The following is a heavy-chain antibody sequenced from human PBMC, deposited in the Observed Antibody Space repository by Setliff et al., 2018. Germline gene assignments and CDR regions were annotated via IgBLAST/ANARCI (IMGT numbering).Heavy chain of an antibody. CDR1: GYPFNNYG. CDR2: IGGHNDDP. V-gene: IGHV1-18*01. Sequence: ASVKVSCKASGYPFNNYGISWLRQTPGQGLEWMGWIGGHNDDPLFAQKFQGRVTMTTDTSTTTAYMELKSLRSDDTAVYYCARGYYDSYARYYVVGDYWGQGTPVTVSS. D-gene: IGHD3-22*01. CDR3: ARGYYDSYARYYVVGDY. J-gene: IGHJ4*02.